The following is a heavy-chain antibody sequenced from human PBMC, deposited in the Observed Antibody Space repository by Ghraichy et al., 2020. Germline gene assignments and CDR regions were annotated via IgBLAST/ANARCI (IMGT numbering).Heavy chain of an antibody. CDR2: IYTSGST. CDR1: GGSISSYY. D-gene: IGHD2-2*02. Sequence: SETLSLTCTVSGGSISSYYWSWIRQPPGKGLEWIGYIYTSGSTNYNPSLKSRVTISVDTSKNQFSLKLSSVTAADTAVYYCARSYLEVSYFDYWGQGTLVTVSS. CDR3: ARSYLEVSYFDY. V-gene: IGHV4-4*09. J-gene: IGHJ4*02.